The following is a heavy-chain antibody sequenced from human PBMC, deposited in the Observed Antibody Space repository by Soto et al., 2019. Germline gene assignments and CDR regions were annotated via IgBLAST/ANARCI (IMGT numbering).Heavy chain of an antibody. V-gene: IGHV1-2*02. CDR1: GYPFSDNQ. Sequence: ASVKVSCKASGYPFSDNQIHWLRRAPGQGLEWMGRINPKSDDTNYAQRFQGRVTMTRDTSIDTAYLELTGLTSDDTATYYCARKHSLDYIRWGLDPWGQGTLVTVSS. J-gene: IGHJ5*02. D-gene: IGHD4-4*01. CDR3: ARKHSLDYIRWGLDP. CDR2: INPKSDDT.